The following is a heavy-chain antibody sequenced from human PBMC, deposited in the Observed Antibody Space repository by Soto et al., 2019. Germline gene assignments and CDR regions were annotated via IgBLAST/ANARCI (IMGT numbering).Heavy chain of an antibody. CDR1: GGSISSGGYY. Sequence: QVQLQESGPGLVKPSQTLSLTCTVSGGSISSGGYYWSWIRQHPGKGLEWIGYTYYSGTTYYNPSLKSGVSISVELSKNQFSLKLSSVTAADTAVYYCARTSSISISAVVKSYYYYYDMDVWGQGTTVTVSS. D-gene: IGHD3-3*01. J-gene: IGHJ6*02. CDR3: ARTSSISISAVVKSYYYYYDMDV. CDR2: TYYSGTT. V-gene: IGHV4-31*03.